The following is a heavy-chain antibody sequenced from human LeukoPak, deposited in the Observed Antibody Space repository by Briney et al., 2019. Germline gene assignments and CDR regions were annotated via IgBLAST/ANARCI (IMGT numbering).Heavy chain of an antibody. Sequence: ASVKVSCKASGYTFTGYYMHWVRQAPGQGLEWMGWINPNSGGTNYAQKFQGRVTMTRDTSISTAYMELSRLRSDDTAVYYCARDRNVAVYSSSWKTYGYWGQGTLVNVSS. CDR1: GYTFTGYY. J-gene: IGHJ4*02. D-gene: IGHD6-13*01. CDR2: INPNSGGT. CDR3: ARDRNVAVYSSSWKTYGY. V-gene: IGHV1-2*02.